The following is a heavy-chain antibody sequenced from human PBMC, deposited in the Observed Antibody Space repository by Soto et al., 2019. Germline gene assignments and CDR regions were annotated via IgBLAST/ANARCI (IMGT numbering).Heavy chain of an antibody. V-gene: IGHV3-23*01. CDR2: ISGSGGST. CDR1: GFTFSSYA. D-gene: IGHD3-22*01. J-gene: IGHJ4*02. CDR3: AKADGAIDYYDSSGYYSAFDY. Sequence: EVQLLESGGGLVQPGGSLRLSCAASGFTFSSYAMSWVRQAPVKGLEWVSAISGSGGSTYYADSVKGRFTISRDNSKNTLYLQMNSLRAEDTAVYYCAKADGAIDYYDSSGYYSAFDYWGQGTLVTVSS.